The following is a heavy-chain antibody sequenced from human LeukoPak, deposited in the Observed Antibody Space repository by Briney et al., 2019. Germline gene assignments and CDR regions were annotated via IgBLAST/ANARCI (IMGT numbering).Heavy chain of an antibody. D-gene: IGHD1-14*01. CDR3: ARASNRASWFDP. Sequence: GGSLRLSCAASGFTFSSYAMHWVRQAPGKGLEWMAVISYDGSNKYYADSVKGRFTIPRDNSKNTLYLQMSSLRAEDTAVYYCARASNRASWFDPWGQGTLVTVSS. V-gene: IGHV3-30-3*01. J-gene: IGHJ5*02. CDR2: ISYDGSNK. CDR1: GFTFSSYA.